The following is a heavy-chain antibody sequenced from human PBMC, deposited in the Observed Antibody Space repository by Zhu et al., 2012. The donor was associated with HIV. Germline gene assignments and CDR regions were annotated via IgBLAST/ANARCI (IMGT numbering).Heavy chain of an antibody. Sequence: QVQLQESGPGSVKPSKTLSLTCSISGYSMRSGYYWGWIRQPPGKDLEWIGSIYHSGTTYYNPSLKSRVTILVDMSEKEFSLKLTSVTAAGTAVYYCARGASYYDSLGAFDLWGQGTTVTVSS. J-gene: IGHJ3*01. CDR3: ARGASYYDSLGAFDL. D-gene: IGHD3-22*01. CDR1: GYSMRSGYY. CDR2: IYHSGTT. V-gene: IGHV4-38-2*02.